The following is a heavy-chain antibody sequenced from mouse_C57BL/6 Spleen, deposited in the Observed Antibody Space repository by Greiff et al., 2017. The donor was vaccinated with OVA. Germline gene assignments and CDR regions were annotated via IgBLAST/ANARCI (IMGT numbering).Heavy chain of an antibody. CDR3: ARYTYYSPYFDY. V-gene: IGHV1-55*01. CDR2: IYPGSGST. J-gene: IGHJ2*01. Sequence: QVQLQQPGAELVKPGASVKMSCKASGYTFTSYWITWVKQRPGQGLEWIGDIYPGSGSTNYNEKFKSKATLTVDTSSSTAYMQLSSLTSEDSAVYYCARYTYYSPYFDYWGQGTTLTVSS. CDR1: GYTFTSYW. D-gene: IGHD2-12*01.